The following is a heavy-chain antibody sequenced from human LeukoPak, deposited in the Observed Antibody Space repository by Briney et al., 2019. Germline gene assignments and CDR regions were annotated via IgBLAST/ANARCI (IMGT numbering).Heavy chain of an antibody. CDR3: ARGELFDY. CDR1: AFTFSSYA. Sequence: GRSLRLSCAASAFTFSSYAMHWVRQAPGKGLEWVAVISYDGSNKYYADSVKGRFTISRDNSKDTLYLQMNSLRAEDTAVYYCARGELFDYWGQGTLVTVSS. D-gene: IGHD1-26*01. J-gene: IGHJ4*02. CDR2: ISYDGSNK. V-gene: IGHV3-30-3*01.